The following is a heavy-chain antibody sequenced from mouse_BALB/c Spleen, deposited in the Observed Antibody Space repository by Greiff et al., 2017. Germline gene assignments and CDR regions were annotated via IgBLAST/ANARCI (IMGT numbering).Heavy chain of an antibody. V-gene: IGHV5-12-2*01. CDR1: GFTFSSYT. CDR2: ISNGGGST. CDR3: ARLEGNYDAMDY. D-gene: IGHD2-1*01. Sequence: EVKLVESGGGLVQPGGSLKLSCAASGFTFSSYTMSWVRQTPEKRLEWVAYISNGGGSTYYPDTVKGRFTISRDNAKNTLYLQMSSLKSEDTAMYYCARLEGNYDAMDYWGQGTSVTVSS. J-gene: IGHJ4*01.